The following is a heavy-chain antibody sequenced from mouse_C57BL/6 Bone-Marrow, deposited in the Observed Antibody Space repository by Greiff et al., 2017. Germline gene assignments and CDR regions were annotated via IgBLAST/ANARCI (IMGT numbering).Heavy chain of an antibody. J-gene: IGHJ1*03. Sequence: QVQLKQSGAELMKPGASVKLSCKATGYTFTGYWIEWVKQRPGHGLEWIGEILPGSGSTNYNEKFKGKATFTADTSSNTAYMQRSSLTTEDSAIYYCASSDSSGHWYFDGWGTGTTVTVSS. V-gene: IGHV1-9*01. D-gene: IGHD3-2*02. CDR2: ILPGSGST. CDR3: ASSDSSGHWYFDG. CDR1: GYTFTGYW.